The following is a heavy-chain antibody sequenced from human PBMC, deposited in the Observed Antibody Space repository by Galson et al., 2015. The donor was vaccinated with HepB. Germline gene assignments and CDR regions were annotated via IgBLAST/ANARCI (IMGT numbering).Heavy chain of an antibody. J-gene: IGHJ6*02. D-gene: IGHD3-10*01. CDR3: AREGPTYGSGSYYRTYGMDV. V-gene: IGHV3-30*04. CDR2: ISYDGSNK. Sequence: SLRHSCAAPGFTFRSSTRHWVRQAPGKGLEGGAVISYDGSNKYYADSVKGRFTISRDNSKDTLYLQMNSLRAEDTAVYYCAREGPTYGSGSYYRTYGMDVWGQGTTVTVSS. CDR1: GFTFRSST.